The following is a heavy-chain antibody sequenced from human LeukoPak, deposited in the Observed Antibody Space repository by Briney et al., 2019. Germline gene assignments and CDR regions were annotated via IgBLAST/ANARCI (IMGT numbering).Heavy chain of an antibody. D-gene: IGHD2-15*01. V-gene: IGHV3-23*01. J-gene: IGHJ4*02. CDR3: AKDMALAGTPIDY. Sequence: GGSLRLSCAASGFTFSSYAMSWVRQAPGKGLEWVSAVSGSGGSTYYADSVKGLFTISRDNSKNTLYLQMNSLRAEDTAVYYCAKDMALAGTPIDYWGQGTLVTVSS. CDR2: VSGSGGST. CDR1: GFTFSSYA.